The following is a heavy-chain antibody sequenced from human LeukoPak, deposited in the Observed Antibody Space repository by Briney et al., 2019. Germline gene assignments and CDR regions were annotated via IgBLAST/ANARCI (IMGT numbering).Heavy chain of an antibody. CDR3: ARDNYYGSGSYYNRYYNYGMGV. V-gene: IGHV3-30-3*01. CDR1: GFTFSSYA. CDR2: ISYDGSNK. J-gene: IGHJ6*02. Sequence: PGGSLRLSCAASGFTFSSYAMHWVRQAPGKGLEWVAVISYDGSNKYYADSVKGRFTISRDNSKNTLYLQMNSLRAEDTAVYYCARDNYYGSGSYYNRYYNYGMGVWGQGTTVTVSS. D-gene: IGHD3-10*01.